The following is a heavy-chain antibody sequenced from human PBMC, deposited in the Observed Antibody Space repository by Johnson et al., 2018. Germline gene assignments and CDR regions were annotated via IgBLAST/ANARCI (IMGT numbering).Heavy chain of an antibody. D-gene: IGHD3-9*01. CDR1: GFAFSSYV. Sequence: EVQLLESGEDLVQPGGSLRLSCAASGFAFSSYVMTWVRRAPGRGLEWVSTISGSGSGTYYADSVKGRFTISRDNSKNTLYMQMNSLRAEDTAIYYCAKENYDVLTGKGGLDPWGQGTLVTVSS. CDR3: AKENYDVLTGKGGLDP. CDR2: ISGSGSGT. J-gene: IGHJ5*02. V-gene: IGHV3-23*01.